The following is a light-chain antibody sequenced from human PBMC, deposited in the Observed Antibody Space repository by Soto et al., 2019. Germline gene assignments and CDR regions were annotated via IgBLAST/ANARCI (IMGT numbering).Light chain of an antibody. V-gene: IGKV3-20*01. CDR3: QQYGDSPWT. J-gene: IGKJ1*01. CDR2: GAF. Sequence: VLTQSPDSLSLSPGERATLSCRASQYISTKLAWYQQKPGQAPRLLFSGAFNRASDTPDRFSGSGSGTDFTLIISGVEAEDFAIYYCQQYGDSPWTFGQGTRVDFK. CDR1: QYISTK.